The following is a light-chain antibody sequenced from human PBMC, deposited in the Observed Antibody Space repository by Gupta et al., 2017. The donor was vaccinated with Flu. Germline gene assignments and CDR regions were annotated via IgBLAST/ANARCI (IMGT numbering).Light chain of an antibody. CDR2: GEN. Sequence: SSELTQDPAVSVALGQTVRITCQGDSLRSYSASWYQQTPGQAPVLVIYGENKRHSGIPDRFSGSRSGNTTSLTITGAQAEDEADYYCNSRDSSGNHLWVFGGGTKLTVL. J-gene: IGLJ3*02. V-gene: IGLV3-19*01. CDR1: SLRSYS. CDR3: NSRDSSGNHLWV.